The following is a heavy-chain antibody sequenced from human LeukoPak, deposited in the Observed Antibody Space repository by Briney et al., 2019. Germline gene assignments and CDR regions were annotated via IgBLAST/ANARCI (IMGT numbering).Heavy chain of an antibody. CDR3: ARDYEAGYFDY. CDR1: GYTFTSYY. D-gene: IGHD6-19*01. Sequence: ASVKVSCKASGYTFTSYYMHWVRQAPGQGLEWMGIINPSGGSTSYAQKFQGRVTMTRDTSTSTVYMELSSLGPEDTAVYYCARDYEAGYFDYWGQGTLVTVSS. CDR2: INPSGGST. V-gene: IGHV1-46*01. J-gene: IGHJ4*02.